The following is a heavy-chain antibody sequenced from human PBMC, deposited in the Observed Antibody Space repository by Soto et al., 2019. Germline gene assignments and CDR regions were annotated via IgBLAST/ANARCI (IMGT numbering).Heavy chain of an antibody. CDR2: IHYSGTT. J-gene: IGHJ4*02. Sequence: PSETLSLTCTVSGTSISSYYWSWIRQPPGKGLEWIANIHYSGTTNYNPSLASRVTLSEDTSRNQFSLKMTSVTAADRAMYFCARYNSYAIDYWGRGTLVTVSS. CDR3: ARYNSYAIDY. CDR1: GTSISSYY. V-gene: IGHV4-59*01. D-gene: IGHD2-8*01.